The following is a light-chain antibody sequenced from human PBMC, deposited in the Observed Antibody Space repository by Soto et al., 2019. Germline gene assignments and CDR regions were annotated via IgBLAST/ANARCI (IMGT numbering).Light chain of an antibody. CDR3: GTWDGSLSAGV. V-gene: IGLV1-51*01. Sequence: QSVLTQPPSVSAAPGQKVTISCSGSTSNIGNNYVSWYQQLPGTAPKLLIYDNSERPSGIPDRFSGSRSGTSATLGITGLQTGDEADYYCGTWDGSLSAGVFGGGTKVTVL. CDR2: DNS. CDR1: TSNIGNNY. J-gene: IGLJ2*01.